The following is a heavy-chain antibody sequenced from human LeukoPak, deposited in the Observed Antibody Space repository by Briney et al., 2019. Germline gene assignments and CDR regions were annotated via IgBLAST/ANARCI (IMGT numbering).Heavy chain of an antibody. CDR2: ISAYNGNT. D-gene: IGHD3-10*01. CDR1: GYTFTIYG. J-gene: IGHJ4*02. CDR3: ARVYGSGSHFDY. Sequence: ASVKVSCKPSGYTFTIYGISWVRQAPGQGLEWMGWISAYNGNTNYAQKLQGRVTMTTDTSTSTVYMELRSLRSDDTAVYYCARVYGSGSHFDYWGQGTLVTVSS. V-gene: IGHV1-18*01.